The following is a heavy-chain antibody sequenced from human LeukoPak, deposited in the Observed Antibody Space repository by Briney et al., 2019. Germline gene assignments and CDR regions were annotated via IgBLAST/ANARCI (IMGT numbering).Heavy chain of an antibody. CDR3: AKGPLLWD. J-gene: IGHJ4*02. D-gene: IGHD2/OR15-2a*01. CDR1: GFTFSTYW. V-gene: IGHV3-7*01. CDR2: IKQDGSEK. Sequence: GGSLRLSCAASGFTFSTYWMNWVRQAPGKGLEWVANIKQDGSEKYYVDSVKGRFTISRDNAKNSLYLQLNSLRAEDTAVYYCAKGPLLWDWGQGTLVTVSS.